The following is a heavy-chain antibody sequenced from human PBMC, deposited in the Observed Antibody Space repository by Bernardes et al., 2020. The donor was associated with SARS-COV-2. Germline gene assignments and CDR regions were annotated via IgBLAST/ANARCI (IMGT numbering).Heavy chain of an antibody. CDR2: KKQDGSEE. D-gene: IGHD4-17*01. Sequence: GGSLRLSCVASGISFSDYAISWVRQAPGRGLEWVANKKQDGSEEYYVDSVKGRFTISRDNAKNSLSGQMNILRPEDTAVYDCAREEYGVPHDNWGQGTLVTVSS. J-gene: IGHJ4*02. CDR1: GISFSDYA. V-gene: IGHV3-7*03. CDR3: AREEYGVPHDN.